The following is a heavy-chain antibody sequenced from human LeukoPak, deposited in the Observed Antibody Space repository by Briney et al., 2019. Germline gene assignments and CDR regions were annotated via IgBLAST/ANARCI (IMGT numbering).Heavy chain of an antibody. Sequence: PSETLSLTCTVSGGSISSYYWSWIRQPPGKGLEWIGYIYYSGSTYYNPSLKSRVTISVDTSKNQFSLKLSSVTAADTAVYYCARSYYYDSSGYYGNWGDYWGQGTLVTVSS. CDR2: IYYSGST. V-gene: IGHV4-59*12. CDR3: ARSYYYDSSGYYGNWGDY. CDR1: GGSISSYY. J-gene: IGHJ4*02. D-gene: IGHD3-22*01.